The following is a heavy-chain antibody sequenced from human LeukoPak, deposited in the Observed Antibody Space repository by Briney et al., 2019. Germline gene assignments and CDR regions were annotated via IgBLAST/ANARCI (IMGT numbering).Heavy chain of an antibody. J-gene: IGHJ6*02. Sequence: PGGSLRLSCAASGFIFSSYSMNWVRQAPGKGLEWVSSISSSSSYIYYADSVKGRFTISRDNAKNSLYLQMNSLRAEDTAVYYCARVPYSSGWYHYYYYGMDVWGQGTTVTVSS. CDR3: ARVPYSSGWYHYYYYGMDV. CDR2: ISSSSSYI. D-gene: IGHD6-19*01. V-gene: IGHV3-21*01. CDR1: GFIFSSYS.